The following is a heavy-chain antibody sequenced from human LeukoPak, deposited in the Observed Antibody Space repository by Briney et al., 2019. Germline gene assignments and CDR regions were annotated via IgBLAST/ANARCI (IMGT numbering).Heavy chain of an antibody. Sequence: GGSPRLSCAASGFTFSDYWMTWVRQAPGKGLEWVANIKQDGSEKYYVDSVKGRFTISRDNAKNSLYLQMNSLRAEDTAVYYCARSGRLDYWGQGTLVTVSS. CDR3: ARSGRLDY. CDR1: GFTFSDYW. J-gene: IGHJ4*02. V-gene: IGHV3-7*01. CDR2: IKQDGSEK. D-gene: IGHD2-15*01.